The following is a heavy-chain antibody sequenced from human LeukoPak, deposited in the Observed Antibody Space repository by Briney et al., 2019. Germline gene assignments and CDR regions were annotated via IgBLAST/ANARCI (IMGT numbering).Heavy chain of an antibody. CDR1: GFTFSSYE. Sequence: PGGSLRLSCAASGFTFSSYEMNWVRQAPGKGLEWVSYISGSGSTIYYADSVKGRFTISRDNAKNSLYLQMNSLRAEDTAVYYCARDSGGWYRWFDPWGQGTLVTVSS. J-gene: IGHJ5*02. D-gene: IGHD6-19*01. V-gene: IGHV3-48*03. CDR3: ARDSGGWYRWFDP. CDR2: ISGSGSTI.